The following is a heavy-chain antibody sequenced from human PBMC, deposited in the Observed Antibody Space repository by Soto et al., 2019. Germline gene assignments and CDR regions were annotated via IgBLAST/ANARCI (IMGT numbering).Heavy chain of an antibody. CDR3: ARQRTSVVTQAYFDD. Sequence: QLPLQESGPGLVKPSETLSLTCTVSGGSINSRSYYWGWIRQSPGKGLEWIGSIYYSGSTYYNPSLKSRVAMSVDTSKNQCSLKLRSVSAADTAVYYCARQRTSVVTQAYFDDWGQGSLVTVSS. CDR2: IYYSGST. J-gene: IGHJ4*02. D-gene: IGHD2-21*02. CDR1: GGSINSRSYY. V-gene: IGHV4-39*01.